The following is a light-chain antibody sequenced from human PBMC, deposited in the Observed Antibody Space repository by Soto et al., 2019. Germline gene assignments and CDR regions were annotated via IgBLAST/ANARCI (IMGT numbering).Light chain of an antibody. V-gene: IGLV2-14*01. J-gene: IGLJ2*01. Sequence: QSALTQPASVSGSPGQSITISCTGTSSDVGGYKYVSWYQQHSGKAPKLMIYEVSNRPSGVSNRFSGSKSGNTASLTISGLQAEDEDDYYCSSYTSSSTVVFGGGTKLTVL. CDR3: SSYTSSSTVV. CDR2: EVS. CDR1: SSDVGGYKY.